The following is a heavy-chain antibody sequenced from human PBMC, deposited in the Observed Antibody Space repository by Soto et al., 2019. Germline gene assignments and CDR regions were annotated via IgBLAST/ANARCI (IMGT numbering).Heavy chain of an antibody. CDR3: ARAAPGMVPYYYGMDV. V-gene: IGHV1-18*04. Sequence: PGPSVKVSCKASGYTFTSYGISWVRQAPGQGLEWMGWISAYNGNTNYAQKLQGRVTMTTDTSTSTAYMELRSLRSDDTAVYYCARAAPGMVPYYYGMDVWGQGTTVTVSS. D-gene: IGHD2-8*01. CDR1: GYTFTSYG. J-gene: IGHJ6*02. CDR2: ISAYNGNT.